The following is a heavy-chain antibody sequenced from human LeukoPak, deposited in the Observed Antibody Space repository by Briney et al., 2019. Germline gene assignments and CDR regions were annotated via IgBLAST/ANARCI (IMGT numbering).Heavy chain of an antibody. CDR3: AGTYYDFWSVYSEYFQH. V-gene: IGHV4-38-2*01. Sequence: SETLSLTCAVSGYSISSGYYWGWIRQPPGKGLEWIGSIYHSGSTYYNPSLKSRVTISVDTSKNQFSLKLSSVTAADTAVYYCAGTYYDFWSVYSEYFQHWGQGTLVTVSS. CDR1: GYSISSGYY. CDR2: IYHSGST. D-gene: IGHD3-3*01. J-gene: IGHJ1*01.